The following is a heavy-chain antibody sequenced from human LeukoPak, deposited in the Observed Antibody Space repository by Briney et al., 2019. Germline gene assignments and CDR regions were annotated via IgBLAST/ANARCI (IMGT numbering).Heavy chain of an antibody. Sequence: KPSETLSLTCTVSGGSISSHYWSWIRQPPGKGLEWIGYIYYSGSTNYNPSLKSRVTISVDTSKNQFSLKLSSVTAADTAVYFCARGQVVAGYYYYYNMDVWGKGATVTVSS. D-gene: IGHD6-19*01. CDR1: GGSISSHY. CDR2: IYYSGST. J-gene: IGHJ6*03. V-gene: IGHV4-59*11. CDR3: ARGQVVAGYYYYYNMDV.